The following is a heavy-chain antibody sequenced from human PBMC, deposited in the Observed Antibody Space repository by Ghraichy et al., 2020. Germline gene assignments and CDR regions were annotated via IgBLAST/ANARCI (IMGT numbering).Heavy chain of an antibody. V-gene: IGHV4-59*02. J-gene: IGHJ4*02. D-gene: IGHD2/OR15-2a*01. Sequence: SETLSLTCAVSGVSVSSYYWSWIRQPPGKGLEWIGYISYSGSTNYNPSLKSRVTISLDTAKNQFSLKLTSVTAADTAVYYCASSATVFCIGFDYWAQGTLVTVSS. CDR2: ISYSGST. CDR3: ASSATVFCIGFDY. CDR1: GVSVSSYY.